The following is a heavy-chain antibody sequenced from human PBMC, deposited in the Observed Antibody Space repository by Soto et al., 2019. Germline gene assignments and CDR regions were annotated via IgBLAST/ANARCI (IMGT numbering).Heavy chain of an antibody. J-gene: IGHJ4*02. CDR1: GFNLLSFA. Sequence: GASVKVSCKASGFNLLSFAVQWVRQTREQRLEWMGSVVVGSGNTQYAPKFQERATITADMSTHVAYMELSRLRSDDTAVYYCARVFLNYYDSGGYSRPFDYWGQGTLVPVSS. V-gene: IGHV1-58*01. CDR2: VVVGSGNT. CDR3: ARVFLNYYDSGGYSRPFDY. D-gene: IGHD3-22*01.